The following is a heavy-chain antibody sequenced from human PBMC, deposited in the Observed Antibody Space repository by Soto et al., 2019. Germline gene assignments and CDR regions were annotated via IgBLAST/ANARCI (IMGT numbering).Heavy chain of an antibody. J-gene: IGHJ6*02. D-gene: IGHD4-4*01. CDR3: ASSYSNYALIDYYYYGMDV. CDR1: GFTFGSYS. Sequence: GGSLRLSCAASGFTFGSYSMNWVRQAPGKGLEWVSSISSSSSYIYYADSVKGRFTISRDNAKNSLYLQMNSLRAEDTAVYYCASSYSNYALIDYYYYGMDVWGQGTTVTVSS. V-gene: IGHV3-21*01. CDR2: ISSSSSYI.